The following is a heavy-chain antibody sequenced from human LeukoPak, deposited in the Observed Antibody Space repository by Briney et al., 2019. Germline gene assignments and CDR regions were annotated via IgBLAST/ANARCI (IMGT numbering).Heavy chain of an antibody. CDR2: ISWNSGSI. Sequence: GRSLRLSCAASGFTFDDYAMHWVRQAPGKGLEWVSGISWNSGSIGSADSVKGRFTISRDNAKNSLYLQMNSLRAEDTALYYCAKGPERWLQLTYYFDYWGQGTLVTVSS. J-gene: IGHJ4*02. D-gene: IGHD5-24*01. CDR1: GFTFDDYA. CDR3: AKGPERWLQLTYYFDY. V-gene: IGHV3-9*01.